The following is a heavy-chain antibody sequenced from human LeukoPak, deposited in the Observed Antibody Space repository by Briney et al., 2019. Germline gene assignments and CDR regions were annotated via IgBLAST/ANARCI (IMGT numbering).Heavy chain of an antibody. CDR3: ATETYYYYDSSGYFDY. J-gene: IGHJ4*02. D-gene: IGHD3-22*01. CDR2: INPNSGAT. V-gene: IGHV1-2*02. CDR1: GYTFTGYY. Sequence: ASVKVSCKASGYTFTGYYIHWVRQAPGQGLDWLGWINPNSGATSYAQKFQGRVTMTRDTSINTAYMELSSLRSEDTAVYYCATETYYYYDSSGYFDYWGQGTLVTVSS.